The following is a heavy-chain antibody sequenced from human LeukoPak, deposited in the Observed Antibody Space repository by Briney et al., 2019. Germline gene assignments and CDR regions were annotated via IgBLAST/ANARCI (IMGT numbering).Heavy chain of an antibody. CDR2: IYHSGST. Sequence: SQTLSLTCTVSHYSISSNYYWGWIRQPPGKGLEWIGSIYHSGSTYYNPSLKSRVTISVDTSKNQFSLKLTSVTAADTAVYYCARSSGYMSYWGQGTLVTVSS. J-gene: IGHJ4*02. V-gene: IGHV4-38-2*02. D-gene: IGHD3-22*01. CDR3: ARSSGYMSY. CDR1: HYSISSNYY.